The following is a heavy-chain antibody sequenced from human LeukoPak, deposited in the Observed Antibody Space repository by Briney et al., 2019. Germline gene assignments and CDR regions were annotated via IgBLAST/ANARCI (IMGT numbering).Heavy chain of an antibody. CDR1: GLTVSSDY. J-gene: IGHJ5*02. Sequence: QPGGSLRLSCAASGLTVSSDYMIWVRQTPGKGLEWVSVIYSGGTTHYPDSVKGRFTISRDNSKNTVFLQMDSLRADDSAVYYCARVYSNFWFDPWGQGTLVTISS. V-gene: IGHV3-66*01. D-gene: IGHD4-11*01. CDR3: ARVYSNFWFDP. CDR2: IYSGGTT.